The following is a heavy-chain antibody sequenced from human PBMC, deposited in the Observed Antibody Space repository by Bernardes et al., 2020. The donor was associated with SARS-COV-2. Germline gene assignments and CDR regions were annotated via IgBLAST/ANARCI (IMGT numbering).Heavy chain of an antibody. CDR2: ISPKSGAT. D-gene: IGHD2-21*01. V-gene: IGHV1-2*02. CDR1: GYTFSDYY. Sequence: ASVKVSCKASGYTFSDYYIHWLRQAPGQGLEWMGWISPKSGATNFAQKFQGRVTMTRDTAISTAYMQLSRLRSDDTAVYYCARTFYYDRGGDSVFDQWGQGTLVTVSS. CDR3: ARTFYYDRGGDSVFDQ. J-gene: IGHJ4*02.